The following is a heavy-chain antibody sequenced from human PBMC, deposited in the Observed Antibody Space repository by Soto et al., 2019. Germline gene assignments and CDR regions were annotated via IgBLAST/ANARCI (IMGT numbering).Heavy chain of an antibody. D-gene: IGHD6-6*01. V-gene: IGHV3-48*03. Sequence: SGGSLRLSCAASGFTFSSYEMNWVRQAPGKGLEWVSYISSSGNTIYYADSVKGRFTISRENAKNSLHLQMNSLRAEDTAVYYCARVYSSSSGKGMDVWGQGTTVTVSS. J-gene: IGHJ6*02. CDR1: GFTFSSYE. CDR3: ARVYSSSSGKGMDV. CDR2: ISSSGNTI.